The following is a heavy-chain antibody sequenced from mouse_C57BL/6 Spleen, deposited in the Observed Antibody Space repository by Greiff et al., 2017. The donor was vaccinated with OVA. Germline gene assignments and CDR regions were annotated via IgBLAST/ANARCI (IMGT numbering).Heavy chain of an antibody. V-gene: IGHV14-2*01. D-gene: IGHD1-1*01. CDR3: ARLNYYGSSYD. CDR2: IDPEDGET. Sequence: EVRLQQSGAELVKPGASVKLSCTASGFNIKDYYMHWVKQRTEQGLEWIGRIDPEDGETKYAPKFPGKATITADTSSNTAYLQLSSLTSEDTAVYYCARLNYYGSSYDWGQGTTLTVSS. J-gene: IGHJ2*01. CDR1: GFNIKDYY.